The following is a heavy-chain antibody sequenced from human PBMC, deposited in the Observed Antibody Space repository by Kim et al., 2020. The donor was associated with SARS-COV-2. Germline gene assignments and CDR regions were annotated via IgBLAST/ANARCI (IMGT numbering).Heavy chain of an antibody. Sequence: SETLSLTCTVSGGSISSYYWSWIRQPPGKGLEWIGYIYYSGSTNYNPSLKSRVTISVDTSKNQFSLKLSSVTSADTAVYYCARDQTGYDFWSGLNPSGPNSDYYGMDVWGQGTTVTVSS. J-gene: IGHJ6*02. V-gene: IGHV4-59*01. CDR1: GGSISSYY. CDR2: IYYSGST. CDR3: ARDQTGYDFWSGLNPSGPNSDYYGMDV. D-gene: IGHD3-3*01.